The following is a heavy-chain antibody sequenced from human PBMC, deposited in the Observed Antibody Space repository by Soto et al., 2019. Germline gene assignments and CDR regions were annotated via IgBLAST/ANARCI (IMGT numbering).Heavy chain of an antibody. CDR2: IYYSGST. J-gene: IGHJ6*02. CDR1: GGSISSGGYY. Sequence: SETLSLTCTVSGGSISSGGYYWSWIRQHPGKGLEWIGYIYYSGSTYYNQSLKSRVTISVDTSKNQFSLKLSSVTAADTAVYYCARSLYGSGSYYNYYYYGMDVWGQGTTVTVSS. D-gene: IGHD3-10*01. V-gene: IGHV4-31*03. CDR3: ARSLYGSGSYYNYYYYGMDV.